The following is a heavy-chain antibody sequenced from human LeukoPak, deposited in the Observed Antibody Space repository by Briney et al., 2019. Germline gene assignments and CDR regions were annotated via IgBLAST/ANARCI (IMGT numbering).Heavy chain of an antibody. J-gene: IGHJ2*01. CDR2: VYYSGST. V-gene: IGHV4-39*01. Sequence: SETLSLTCTVSGGSISSNNYYWGWIRQSPGKGLEWIASVYYSGSTYYNPSLKSRVSISADTTKNQFFLNLTSVTAADTSMYYCARARVVLFWYFGLWGRGTLVSVSS. CDR1: GGSISSNNYY. D-gene: IGHD3-3*01. CDR3: ARARVVLFWYFGL.